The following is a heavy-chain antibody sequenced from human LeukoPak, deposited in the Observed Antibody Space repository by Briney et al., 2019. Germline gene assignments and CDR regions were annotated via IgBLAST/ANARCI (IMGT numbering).Heavy chain of an antibody. V-gene: IGHV4-59*08. CDR3: ARRVAVAARGCWFDP. D-gene: IGHD6-19*01. CDR1: GGSISSYY. Sequence: SETLSLTCSVSGGSISSYYWNWVRQPPGKGLEWIGYMYYSGSTNYNPSLKSRVTISVDTSKNQFSLKLSSVTAADTAMYYCARRVAVAARGCWFDPWGQGTLVTVSS. CDR2: MYYSGST. J-gene: IGHJ5*02.